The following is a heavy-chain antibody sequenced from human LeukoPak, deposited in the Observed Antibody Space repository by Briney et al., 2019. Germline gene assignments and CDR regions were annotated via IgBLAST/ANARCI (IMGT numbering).Heavy chain of an antibody. V-gene: IGHV3-23*01. J-gene: IGHJ5*02. CDR2: ITGGHYAT. Sequence: GGSLRLSCAASGFSLSSFAMTWVRQAPGKGLEWVSSITGGHYATYNTDSVKGRFTISRDNAKNTLYLQMNSLRADDTAIYYCTKDPNGDYIGAFDPWGQGTLATVSS. CDR1: GFSLSSFA. D-gene: IGHD4-17*01. CDR3: TKDPNGDYIGAFDP.